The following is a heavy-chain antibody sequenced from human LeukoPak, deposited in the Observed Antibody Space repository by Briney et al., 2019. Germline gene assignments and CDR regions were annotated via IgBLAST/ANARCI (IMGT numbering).Heavy chain of an antibody. CDR2: ISYDGSNK. CDR1: GFTFSTYS. V-gene: IGHV3-30*04. D-gene: IGHD6-6*01. Sequence: PGGSLRLSCAASGFTFSTYSMHWVRQAPGKGLEWVALISYDGSNKYYADSVRGRFTISRDNSKNTLYLHMNGLRAEDTAVYYCTRAYSTSSPEDYWGQGTLVTVSS. J-gene: IGHJ4*02. CDR3: TRAYSTSSPEDY.